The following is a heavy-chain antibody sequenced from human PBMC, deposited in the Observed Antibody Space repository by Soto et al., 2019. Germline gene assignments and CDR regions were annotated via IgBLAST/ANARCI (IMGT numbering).Heavy chain of an antibody. V-gene: IGHV3-30*03. CDR1: GFTFNSYG. D-gene: IGHD2-2*01. Sequence: GGSLRLYCAASGFTFNSYGMHWVRQAPGKGLEWVAVISHDGSNKYYVDSVKGRFTISRDNSKNTLYLQMNRLRAEDTAVYYCAVGYCSSTSCYAPRLYYYGMDVWGQGTTVTVSS. J-gene: IGHJ6*02. CDR2: ISHDGSNK. CDR3: AVGYCSSTSCYAPRLYYYGMDV.